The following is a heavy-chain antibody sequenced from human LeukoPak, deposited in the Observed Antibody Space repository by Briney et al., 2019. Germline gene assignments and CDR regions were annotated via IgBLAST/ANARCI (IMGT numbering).Heavy chain of an antibody. CDR3: ASSGWFGELFHY. D-gene: IGHD3-10*01. CDR1: GGSISSYY. CDR2: IYTSGST. J-gene: IGHJ4*02. Sequence: PSETLSLTCTVSGGSISSYYWSWIRQPAGKGLEWIGRIYTSGSTNYSPSLKSRVTMSVDTSKNQFSLKLSSVTAADTAVYYCASSGWFGELFHYWGQGTLVTVSS. V-gene: IGHV4-4*07.